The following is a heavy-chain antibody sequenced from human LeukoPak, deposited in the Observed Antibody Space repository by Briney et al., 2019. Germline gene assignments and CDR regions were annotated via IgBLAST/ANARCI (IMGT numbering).Heavy chain of an antibody. D-gene: IGHD1-14*01. V-gene: IGHV3-23*01. Sequence: GSLSLSCAAPGFTFRSYALSWVRQSPGKGLEWVSTISYSGGRTYYADSVKGRFTISRDNSKNTLFLQMNSLTAEDTALYYCAKRLGPGNTLTASDAGNDHWGQGCLVTVPS. J-gene: IGHJ4*02. CDR1: GFTFRSYA. CDR3: AKRLGPGNTLTASDAGNDH. CDR2: ISYSGGRT.